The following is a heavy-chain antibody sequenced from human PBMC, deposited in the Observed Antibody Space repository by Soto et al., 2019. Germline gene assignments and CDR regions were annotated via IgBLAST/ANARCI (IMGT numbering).Heavy chain of an antibody. CDR1: GYTFTSYY. V-gene: IGHV1-46*03. CDR3: ARDLWGKSPEDNWFDP. CDR2: INPSGGST. Sequence: QVQLVQSGAEVKKPGASVKVSCKASGYTFTSYYMHWVRQAPGQGLEWMGIINPSGGSTSYAQKFQGRVTMTRDTSTSTVYMELSSLRSEDTAVYYCARDLWGKSPEDNWFDPWGQGTLVTVSS. J-gene: IGHJ5*02. D-gene: IGHD2-21*01.